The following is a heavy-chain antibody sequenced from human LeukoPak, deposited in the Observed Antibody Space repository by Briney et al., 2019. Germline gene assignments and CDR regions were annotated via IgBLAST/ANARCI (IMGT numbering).Heavy chain of an antibody. Sequence: ASVKVSCKASGYTFTSYGISWVRQAPGQGLEWMGWISAYNGNTNYAQKLQGRVTMTTDTSTSTAYMELRSLRSDDTAVYYCARVPGPKRWGELFHYWGQGTLVTVSS. CDR2: ISAYNGNT. D-gene: IGHD3-16*01. CDR3: ARVPGPKRWGELFHY. CDR1: GYTFTSYG. V-gene: IGHV1-18*01. J-gene: IGHJ4*02.